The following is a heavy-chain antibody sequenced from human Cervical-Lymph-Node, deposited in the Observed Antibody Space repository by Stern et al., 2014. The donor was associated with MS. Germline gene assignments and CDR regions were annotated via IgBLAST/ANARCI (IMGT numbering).Heavy chain of an antibody. CDR3: ASANCSSTSCPNWFDP. D-gene: IGHD2-2*01. CDR1: GGSLSSGDYY. CDR2: IYYSGST. Sequence: QVQLVQSGPGLVKPSQTLSLTCTVSGGSLSSGDYYWSWIRQPPGKGLEWIGYIYYSGSTYYNPSLKSRVTISVDTSKNQFSLKLSSVTAADTAVYYCASANCSSTSCPNWFDPWGQGTLVTVSS. V-gene: IGHV4-30-4*01. J-gene: IGHJ5*02.